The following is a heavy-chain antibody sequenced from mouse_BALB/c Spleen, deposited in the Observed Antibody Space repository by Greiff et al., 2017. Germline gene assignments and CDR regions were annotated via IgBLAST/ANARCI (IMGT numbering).Heavy chain of an antibody. CDR1: GFSLTSYG. V-gene: IGHV2-3*01. Sequence: QVQLKESGPGLVAPSQSLSITCTASGFSLTSYGVSWVRQPPGKGLEWLGEIWGDGSTNYYSALISRLSISTDNSKSQVFLKLTSLQTDDTATYYCAKERDGYAIAYWGQGTLVTVSA. CDR2: IWGDGST. D-gene: IGHD2-2*01. J-gene: IGHJ3*01. CDR3: AKERDGYAIAY.